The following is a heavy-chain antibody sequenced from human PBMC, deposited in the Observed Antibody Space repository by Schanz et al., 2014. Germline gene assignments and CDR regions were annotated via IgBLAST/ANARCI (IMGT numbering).Heavy chain of an antibody. D-gene: IGHD6-19*01. Sequence: QVQLVQSGAEVKKPGASVKVSCQTSGYTFTAYGINWVRQAPGQGLEWMGWINPNSGDTNYAQKFQGWVTMTRDTSISTAYMEVSRLKSDDTAVYYCARLSVAGRPHVNYWYFDLWGRGTLVTVSS. V-gene: IGHV1-2*04. CDR2: INPNSGDT. J-gene: IGHJ2*01. CDR1: GYTFTAYG. CDR3: ARLSVAGRPHVNYWYFDL.